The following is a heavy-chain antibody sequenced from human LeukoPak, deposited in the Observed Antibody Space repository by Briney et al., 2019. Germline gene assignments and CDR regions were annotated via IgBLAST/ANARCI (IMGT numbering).Heavy chain of an antibody. D-gene: IGHD6-19*01. CDR2: IVVGSGNT. V-gene: IGHV1-58*01. CDR3: AASAGKRKAVAGWSDFDY. J-gene: IGHJ4*02. CDR1: GFTFTSSA. Sequence: SVKVSCKASGFTFTSSAVQWVRQARGQRLEWIGWIVVGSGNTNYAQKFQERVTITRDMSTSTAYMELSSLRSEDTAVYYCAASAGKRKAVAGWSDFDYWGQGTLVTVSS.